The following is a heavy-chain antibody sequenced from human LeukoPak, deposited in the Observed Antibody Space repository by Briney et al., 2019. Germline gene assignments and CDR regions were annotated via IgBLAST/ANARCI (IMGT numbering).Heavy chain of an antibody. J-gene: IGHJ4*02. CDR3: ARDRDCSGGSCRYFDY. CDR2: IIPIFGTA. D-gene: IGHD2-15*01. Sequence: SVTVSFTSSGGTFSIYAISWVRQAPGQGLEWMGGIIPIFGTANYAQKFQGRVTITADESTSTAYMELSSLRSEDTAVYYCARDRDCSGGSCRYFDYWGQGTLVTVSS. V-gene: IGHV1-69*01. CDR1: GGTFSIYA.